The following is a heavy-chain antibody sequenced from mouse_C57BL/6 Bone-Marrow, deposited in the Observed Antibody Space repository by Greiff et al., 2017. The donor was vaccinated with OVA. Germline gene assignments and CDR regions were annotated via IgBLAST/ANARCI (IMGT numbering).Heavy chain of an antibody. CDR3: ASYSSYDWYFDV. J-gene: IGHJ1*03. Sequence: EVKVEESGGGLVQPGGSLSLSCAASGFTFTDYYMSWVRQPPGKALEWLGFIRNKANGYTTEYSASVKGRFTISRDNSQSILYLQLIALRAEDSAAYDCASYSSYDWYFDVWGTGTTVTVSS. CDR1: GFTFTDYY. CDR2: IRNKANGYTT. D-gene: IGHD2-12*01. V-gene: IGHV7-3*01.